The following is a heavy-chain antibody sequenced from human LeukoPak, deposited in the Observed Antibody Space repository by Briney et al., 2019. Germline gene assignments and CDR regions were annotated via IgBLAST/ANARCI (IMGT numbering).Heavy chain of an antibody. Sequence: GRSLRLSCAASGFTFNSQAMTWVRQAPGKGLEWVSGISGRGGVTKYADSVKGRFTISRDNSQSMLYLQLNSLRAEDSAIYYCASCPRADLDFIILDYWGQGTLVTVSS. CDR3: ASCPRADLDFIILDY. V-gene: IGHV3-23*01. J-gene: IGHJ4*02. CDR1: GFTFNSQA. CDR2: ISGRGGVT.